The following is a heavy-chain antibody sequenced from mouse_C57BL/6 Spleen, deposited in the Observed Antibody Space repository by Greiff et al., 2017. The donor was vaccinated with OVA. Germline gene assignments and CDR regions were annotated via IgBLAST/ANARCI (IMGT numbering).Heavy chain of an antibody. J-gene: IGHJ4*01. D-gene: IGHD2-4*01. V-gene: IGHV1-81*01. Sequence: VKLQQSGAELARPGASVKLSCKASGYTFTSYGISWVKQRTGQGLEWIGEIYPRSGNTYYNEKFKGKATLTADKSSSTAYMELRSLTSEDSAVYFCARRRLGDAMDYWGQGTSVTVSS. CDR3: ARRRLGDAMDY. CDR2: IYPRSGNT. CDR1: GYTFTSYG.